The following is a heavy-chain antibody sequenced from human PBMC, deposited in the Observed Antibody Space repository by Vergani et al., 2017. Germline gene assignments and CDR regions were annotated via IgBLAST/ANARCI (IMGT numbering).Heavy chain of an antibody. CDR1: GGSISSYY. V-gene: IGHV4-59*04. D-gene: IGHD2-2*01. CDR3: ARPKGYQLLHVAFDI. Sequence: QVQLQESGPGLVKPSETLSLTCTVSGGSISSYYWSWIRQPPGKGLEWIGYIYYSGSTYYNPSLKSRVTISVDTSKNQFSLKLSSVTAADTAVYYCARPKGYQLLHVAFDIWGQGTMVTVSS. CDR2: IYYSGST. J-gene: IGHJ3*02.